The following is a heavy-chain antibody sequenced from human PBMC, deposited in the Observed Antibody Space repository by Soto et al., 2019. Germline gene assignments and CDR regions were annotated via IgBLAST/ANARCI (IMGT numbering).Heavy chain of an antibody. V-gene: IGHV1-2*02. D-gene: IGHD1-26*01. CDR2: IGPESGAT. CDR3: GRGRSGQIVIFY. CDR1: GYTFSGHY. J-gene: IGHJ4*02. Sequence: ASVKVSCKTSGYTFSGHYIHWVRQAPQQGPEWMGEIGPESGATRYAEKFRGRVTMTMDTSITTVYMELRNLSPDDTAVYYCGRGRSGQIVIFYWGQGTPVTVS.